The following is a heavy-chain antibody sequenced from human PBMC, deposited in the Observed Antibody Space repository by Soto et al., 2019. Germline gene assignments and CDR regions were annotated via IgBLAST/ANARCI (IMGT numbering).Heavy chain of an antibody. V-gene: IGHV3-30*18. CDR3: AKDYYGSGSYDAFDI. J-gene: IGHJ3*02. Sequence: QVQLVESGGGVVQPGRSLRLSCAASGFTFSSYGMHWVRQAPGKGLEWVAVISYDGSNKYYADSVKGRFTISRDNSKNPLYLQMNSQKAEDTAVYYCAKDYYGSGSYDAFDIWGQGTMVTVSS. CDR1: GFTFSSYG. D-gene: IGHD3-10*01. CDR2: ISYDGSNK.